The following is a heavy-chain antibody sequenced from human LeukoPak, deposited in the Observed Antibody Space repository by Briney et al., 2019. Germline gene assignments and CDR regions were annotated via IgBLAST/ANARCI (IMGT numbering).Heavy chain of an antibody. D-gene: IGHD3-10*01. J-gene: IGHJ6*03. V-gene: IGHV4-59*08. CDR2: IYYSGST. CDR3: ARGYYGYSYHMDV. Sequence: SETLSLTCTVSGGSISSYYWSWIRQPPGKGLEWIGYIYYSGSTNYNPSLKSRVTISVDTSKNQFSLKLSSVTAADTAVYYCARGYYGYSYHMDVWGKGTTVTVSS. CDR1: GGSISSYY.